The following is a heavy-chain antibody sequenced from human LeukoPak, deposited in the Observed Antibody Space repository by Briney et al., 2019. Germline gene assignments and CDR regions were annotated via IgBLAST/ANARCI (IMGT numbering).Heavy chain of an antibody. Sequence: PGGSLRLSCAASGFTFSSYWMSWVRQPPGKGLEWVANIKQDGSEKYYVDSVEGRFTISRDNARNSLYLQMNSLTAEDTAVYYCARIRGIAAAGDYWGQGTLVTVSS. CDR1: GFTFSSYW. CDR3: ARIRGIAAAGDY. V-gene: IGHV3-7*04. CDR2: IKQDGSEK. J-gene: IGHJ4*02. D-gene: IGHD6-13*01.